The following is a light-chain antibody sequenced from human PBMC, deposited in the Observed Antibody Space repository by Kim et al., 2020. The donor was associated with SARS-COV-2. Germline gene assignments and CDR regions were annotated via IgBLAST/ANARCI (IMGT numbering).Light chain of an antibody. J-gene: IGLJ2*01. CDR2: DNY. Sequence: QSVLTQPPSVSAAPGQKVTISCSGSSSNIGSNQLSWYQQLPGTVPKLLIYDNYKRPSEISDRFSGSKSGTSATLGITGLQTGDEADYYCGTWDDTLAAVVFGGGTQLTVL. CDR3: GTWDDTLAAVV. CDR1: SSNIGSNQ. V-gene: IGLV1-51*01.